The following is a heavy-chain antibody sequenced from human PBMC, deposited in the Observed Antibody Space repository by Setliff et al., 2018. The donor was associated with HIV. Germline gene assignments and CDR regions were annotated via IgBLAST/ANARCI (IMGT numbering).Heavy chain of an antibody. CDR1: GESFSAYY. CDR2: INHSGST. V-gene: IGHV4-34*01. J-gene: IGHJ4*02. D-gene: IGHD6-19*01. Sequence: PSETLSLTCAVCGESFSAYYWSWIRQPPGKGLEWIGQINHSGSTNYNPSLKTRVSISIDTSKNQFSLKLTSVTAADSAVYYCARLRRSSGWSFDYWAQGTLVTVSS. CDR3: ARLRRSSGWSFDY.